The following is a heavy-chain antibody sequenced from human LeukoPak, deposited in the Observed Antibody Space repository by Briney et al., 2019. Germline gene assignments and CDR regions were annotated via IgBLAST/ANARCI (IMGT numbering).Heavy chain of an antibody. CDR1: GFTFSNYW. CDR2: IKEDGSEK. J-gene: IGHJ4*02. V-gene: IGHV3-7*01. D-gene: IGHD6-13*01. Sequence: PGGSLRLSCAASGFTFSNYWMSWVRQAPGKGLEWVANIKEDGSEKYYVDSVKGRFTISRDNARNSLYLQMNSLRAEDTAVYCCASGRQLGYWGQGTLVTVSS. CDR3: ASGRQLGY.